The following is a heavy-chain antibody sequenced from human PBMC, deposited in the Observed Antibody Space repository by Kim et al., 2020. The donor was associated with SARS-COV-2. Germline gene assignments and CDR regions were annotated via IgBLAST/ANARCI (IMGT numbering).Heavy chain of an antibody. Sequence: GGSLRLLCAASGFTFNTYWMNWVRQAPGKGLEWVASIKQDGSGTSYVDSVKGRFAISRDNAQNSLNLQMSSLRVDDTAVYYCARGPVGAYSTNWFDSWGQGTLVTVSS. CDR1: GFTFNTYW. J-gene: IGHJ5*01. CDR2: IKQDGSGT. V-gene: IGHV3-7*01. CDR3: ARGPVGAYSTNWFDS. D-gene: IGHD3-16*01.